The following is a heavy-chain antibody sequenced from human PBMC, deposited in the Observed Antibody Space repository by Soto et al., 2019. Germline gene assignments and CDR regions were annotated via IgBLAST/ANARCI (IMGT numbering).Heavy chain of an antibody. Sequence: SETLSLTCTVSGGSISSYYWSWIRQPPGKGLEWIGYIYYSGSTNYNPSLKSRVTISVDTSKNQFSLKLSSVTAADTAVYYCARLSQRTTVTTWYFQHWGQGTLVTVSS. J-gene: IGHJ1*01. D-gene: IGHD4-17*01. CDR3: ARLSQRTTVTTWYFQH. V-gene: IGHV4-59*08. CDR2: IYYSGST. CDR1: GGSISSYY.